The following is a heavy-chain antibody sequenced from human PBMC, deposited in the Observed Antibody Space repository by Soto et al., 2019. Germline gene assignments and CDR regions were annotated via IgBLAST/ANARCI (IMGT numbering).Heavy chain of an antibody. J-gene: IGHJ6*02. CDR3: ARGERTGAARQYYYYGMDV. Sequence: QVQLVQSGAEVKKPGASVKVSCKASGYTFTSYYMHWVRQAPGQGLEWMGIINPSGGSTSYEQKFPGRVTMTRDTSTSTVYMELSSLRSEDTAVYYCARGERTGAARQYYYYGMDVWGQGTTVTVSS. CDR2: INPSGGST. CDR1: GYTFTSYY. V-gene: IGHV1-46*01. D-gene: IGHD6-6*01.